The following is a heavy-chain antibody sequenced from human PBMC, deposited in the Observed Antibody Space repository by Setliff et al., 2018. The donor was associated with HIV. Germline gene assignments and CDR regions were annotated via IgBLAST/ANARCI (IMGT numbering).Heavy chain of an antibody. D-gene: IGHD4-17*01. V-gene: IGHV4-39*01. CDR1: GASISSTSYY. J-gene: IGHJ3*02. CDR2: IYYSGST. CDR3: ARHYGGNLDAFDI. Sequence: SETLSLTCTVSGASISSTSYYWGRIRQPPGKGLEWIGSIYYSGSTYYNPSLKSRVTISVDTSKNQFSLKLSSVTAADTAVFYCARHYGGNLDAFDIWGLGTMVTVSS.